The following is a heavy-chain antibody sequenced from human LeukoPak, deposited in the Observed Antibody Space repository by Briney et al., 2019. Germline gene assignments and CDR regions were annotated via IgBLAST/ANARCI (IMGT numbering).Heavy chain of an antibody. CDR3: ARGGGGYSSRWYELGAFDA. D-gene: IGHD6-13*01. CDR2: IFYSGST. J-gene: IGHJ3*01. Sequence: SETLSLTCTVSGGSLSSYYWSWIRQPPGRGLGWVGYIFYSGSTNYNPSLKSRVTISVDTSKNQFSLKLSYVTAADTAVYYCARGGGGYSSRWYELGAFDAWGQGTMVTVS. V-gene: IGHV4-59*01. CDR1: GGSLSSYY.